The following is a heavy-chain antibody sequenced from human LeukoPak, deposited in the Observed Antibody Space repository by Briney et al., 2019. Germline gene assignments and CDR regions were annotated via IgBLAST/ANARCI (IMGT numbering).Heavy chain of an antibody. J-gene: IGHJ5*02. CDR2: IYYSGST. D-gene: IGHD3-9*01. Sequence: SETLSLTCTVSGGSISSYYWSWIRQPPGKGLEWIGYIYYSGSTNYNPSLKSRVTISVDTSKNQFSLKLSSVTAADTAVYYCATTYYDILTGYYNPVDPWGQGTLVTVSS. CDR3: ATTYYDILTGYYNPVDP. CDR1: GGSISSYY. V-gene: IGHV4-59*08.